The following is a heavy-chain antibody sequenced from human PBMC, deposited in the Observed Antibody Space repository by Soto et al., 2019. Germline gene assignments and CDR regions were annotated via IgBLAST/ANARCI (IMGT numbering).Heavy chain of an antibody. CDR3: ARDPMRYPTYFDY. CDR1: GVSISSGGYY. V-gene: IGHV4-31*03. J-gene: IGHJ4*02. D-gene: IGHD1-1*01. CDR2: IYHSGNT. Sequence: SETLSLTCTVSGVSISSGGYYWSWIRQHPGKGLEWIGYIYHSGNTYYNPSLESRVTISVDTSKNQFSLKLSSVTAADTAVYYCARDPMRYPTYFDYWGQGTLVTVS.